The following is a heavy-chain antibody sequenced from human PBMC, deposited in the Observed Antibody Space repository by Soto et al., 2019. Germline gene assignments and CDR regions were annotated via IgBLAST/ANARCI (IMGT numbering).Heavy chain of an antibody. CDR2: IWYDGSNK. J-gene: IGHJ6*02. V-gene: IGHV3-33*01. CDR1: GFTFSSYG. D-gene: IGHD6-6*01. CDR3: ARDVIQRLVLGPHGMDV. Sequence: QVQLVESGGGVVQPGRSLRLSCAASGFTFSSYGMHWVRQAPGKGLEWVAVIWYDGSNKYYADSVKARFTISRDNSKNTRNMQRNSLRAEDTAVYCCARDVIQRLVLGPHGMDVWGQGTTVTVSS.